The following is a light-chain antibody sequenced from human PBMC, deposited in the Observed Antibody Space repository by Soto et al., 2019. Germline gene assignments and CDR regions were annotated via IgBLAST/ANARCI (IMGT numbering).Light chain of an antibody. V-gene: IGKV3-11*01. CDR2: DAS. CDR1: QSVSSY. CDR3: QQRSNWHRVT. J-gene: IGKJ5*01. Sequence: GGRRIINNRASQSVSSYLAWYQQRPGQAPRLLIYDASNRATGIPARFSGSGSGTFFTLTISSLEPEEFAVSCCQQRSNWHRVTFGPGTRLEIK.